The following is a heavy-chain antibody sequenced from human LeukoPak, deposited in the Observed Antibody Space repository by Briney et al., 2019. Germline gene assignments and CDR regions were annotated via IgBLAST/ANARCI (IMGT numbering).Heavy chain of an antibody. V-gene: IGHV4-34*01. D-gene: IGHD5-18*01. J-gene: IGHJ4*02. CDR1: GGSFSGYY. CDR2: INHSGST. Sequence: SETLSLTCAVYGGSFSGYYWSWIRQPPGKGLEWIGEINHSGSTNYNPSLKSRVTISVDTSKNQFSLKLSSVTAADTAVYYCARARSGYSYGLGNWGQGTLVTVSS. CDR3: ARARSGYSYGLGN.